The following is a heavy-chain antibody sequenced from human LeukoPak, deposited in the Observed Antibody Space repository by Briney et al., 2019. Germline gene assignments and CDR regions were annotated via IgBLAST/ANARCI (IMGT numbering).Heavy chain of an antibody. D-gene: IGHD3-10*01. J-gene: IGHJ5*02. Sequence: RGESLKISCKGSGYILTSYWISWVRQMPGKGLEWMGRIDPSDSYTNYSPSFQGDVTISADKSISTAYLQWSSLKASDTAMYYCARHGPITMVRGFDPWGQGTLVTVSS. V-gene: IGHV5-10-1*01. CDR2: IDPSDSYT. CDR3: ARHGPITMVRGFDP. CDR1: GYILTSYW.